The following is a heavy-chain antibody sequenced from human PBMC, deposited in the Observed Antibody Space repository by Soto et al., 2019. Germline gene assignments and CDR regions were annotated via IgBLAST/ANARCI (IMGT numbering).Heavy chain of an antibody. CDR1: GGSISSGPFS. J-gene: IGHJ6*02. Sequence: QLQLQESGSGLVKPSQTLSLTCAVSGGSISSGPFSWSWIRQLPGKGLEWIGYIYQNGNSYYNPSREGRVTMSVDTSKNQFSLKLNSVTAADTAVYYCAREERYGSYGLDVWGQGTTVTVSS. CDR3: AREERYGSYGLDV. CDR2: IYQNGNS. V-gene: IGHV4-30-2*01. D-gene: IGHD1-1*01.